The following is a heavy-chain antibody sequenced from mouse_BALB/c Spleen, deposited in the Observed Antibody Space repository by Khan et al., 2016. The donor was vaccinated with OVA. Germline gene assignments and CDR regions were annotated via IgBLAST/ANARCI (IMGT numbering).Heavy chain of an antibody. J-gene: IGHJ4*01. Sequence: QIQLVQSGPELVRPGVSVKISCKGSGYTFTDYGMHWVRQSPAKSLEWIGVITTYSGDTNYNQKFKGKATMTVDKSSSTAYMELARLTSEDSAIYDCARLTLRLDYWGQGTSVTVSS. CDR2: ITTYSGDT. D-gene: IGHD1-1*01. V-gene: IGHV1S137*01. CDR1: GYTFTDYG. CDR3: ARLTLRLDY.